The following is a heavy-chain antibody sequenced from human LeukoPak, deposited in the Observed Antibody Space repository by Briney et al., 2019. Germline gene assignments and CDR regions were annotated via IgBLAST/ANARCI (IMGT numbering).Heavy chain of an antibody. J-gene: IGHJ3*02. CDR1: GYTFTSYD. V-gene: IGHV1-8*01. CDR2: MNPNSGNT. CDR3: ARGRGPYYYDSSGYWPSAFDI. D-gene: IGHD3-22*01. Sequence: ASVKVSCKAPGYTFTSYDINWVRQATGQGLEWMGWMNPNSGNTGYAQKFQGRVTMTRNTSISTAYMELSSLRSEDTAVYYCARGRGPYYYDSSGYWPSAFDIWGQGIMVTVSS.